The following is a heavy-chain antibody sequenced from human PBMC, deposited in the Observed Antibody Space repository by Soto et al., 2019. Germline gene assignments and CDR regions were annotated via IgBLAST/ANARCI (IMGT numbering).Heavy chain of an antibody. CDR1: GGSISSGDYF. J-gene: IGHJ4*02. CDR2: IYYSGST. D-gene: IGHD5-18*01. Sequence: SETLSLTCTVSGGSISSGDYFWNWIRQPPGKGLEWIGYIYYSGSTYYNPSLKSRGTISLDTSKNQFSLKLSSVTAADTAVYYCARTLVTNYYFDYWGQGTLVTVSS. V-gene: IGHV4-30-4*01. CDR3: ARTLVTNYYFDY.